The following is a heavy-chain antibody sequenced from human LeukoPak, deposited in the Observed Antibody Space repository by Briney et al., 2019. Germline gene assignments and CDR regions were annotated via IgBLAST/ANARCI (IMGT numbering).Heavy chain of an antibody. CDR1: GGSISSYY. D-gene: IGHD3-22*01. CDR3: ARRRADSSGYPCGFDY. V-gene: IGHV4-59*08. Sequence: SETLSLTCTVSGGSISSYYWSWIRQPPGKGLEWIGYIYYSGSTNYNPSLKSRVTISVDTSKNQFSLKLSSVTAADTAVYYCARRRADSSGYPCGFDYWGQGTLVTVSS. J-gene: IGHJ4*02. CDR2: IYYSGST.